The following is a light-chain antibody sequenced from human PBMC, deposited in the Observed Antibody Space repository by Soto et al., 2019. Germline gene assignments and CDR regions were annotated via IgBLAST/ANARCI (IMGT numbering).Light chain of an antibody. J-gene: IGLJ1*01. V-gene: IGLV2-8*01. CDR2: EVN. Sequence: QSALTQPPSASGSPGQSVAISCTGTSRDVGASDYVSWYQQHSGKAPKLLLYEVNKRPSGVPDRFSGSKSGNTASLTVSALQADDEADYYCLSRSGSSNVLGTGTKVTVL. CDR3: LSRSGSSNV. CDR1: SRDVGASDY.